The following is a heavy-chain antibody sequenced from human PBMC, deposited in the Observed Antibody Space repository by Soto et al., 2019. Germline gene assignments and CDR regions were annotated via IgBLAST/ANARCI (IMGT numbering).Heavy chain of an antibody. CDR3: AGQTFTIAAASYGRSNWFDP. V-gene: IGHV4-39*01. CDR2: IYFTGNT. Sequence: PSETLSLTCSASGGSITSSSHFWGWVPQPPGKGLEWIGTIYFTGNTYYTPSLKSRLTMSIDTSKNEFSLRLNSVTAADTAVYYCAGQTFTIAAASYGRSNWFDPWGPGTLVTVSS. D-gene: IGHD6-25*01. CDR1: GGSITSSSHF. J-gene: IGHJ5*02.